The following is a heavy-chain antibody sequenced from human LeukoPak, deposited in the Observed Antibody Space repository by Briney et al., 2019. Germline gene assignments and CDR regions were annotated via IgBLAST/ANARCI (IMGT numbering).Heavy chain of an antibody. J-gene: IGHJ4*02. CDR1: GFTFSDYY. V-gene: IGHV3-11*04. CDR3: ARTLIMGIAAAIDYFDY. CDR2: FSSSGSTI. Sequence: GGSLRLSCAASGFTFSDYYMSWIRQAPGKGLEWVSYFSSSGSTIYYADSVKGRFTISRDNAKNSLYLQMNSLRAEDTAVYYCARTLIMGIAAAIDYFDYWGQGTLVTVSS. D-gene: IGHD6-13*01.